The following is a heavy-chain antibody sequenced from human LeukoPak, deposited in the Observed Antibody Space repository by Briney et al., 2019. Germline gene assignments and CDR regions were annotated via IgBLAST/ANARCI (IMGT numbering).Heavy chain of an antibody. CDR3: ARPSRTGSGWDAFDI. J-gene: IGHJ3*02. CDR2: IYYSGST. V-gene: IGHV4-59*08. Sequence: SETLSLTCTVSGGSISNYYWSWIRQPPRKELEWIGYIYYSGSTSYNPSLTSRVTISVDTSKNQFSLNLSSVTAADTAVYYCARPSRTGSGWDAFDIWGQGTMVTVSS. D-gene: IGHD3-22*01. CDR1: GGSISNYY.